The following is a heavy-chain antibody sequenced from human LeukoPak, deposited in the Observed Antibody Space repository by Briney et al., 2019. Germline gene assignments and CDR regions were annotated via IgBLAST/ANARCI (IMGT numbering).Heavy chain of an antibody. CDR1: GYTLTELS. D-gene: IGHD3-22*01. J-gene: IGHJ3*02. Sequence: ASVKVSCKVSGYTLTELSMHWVRQAPGKGLEWMGGFDPEDGETIYAQKFQGRVTITADKSTSTAYMELSSLRSEDTAVYYCAREGRLFGDAFDIWGQGTMVTVSS. CDR2: FDPEDGET. V-gene: IGHV1-24*01. CDR3: AREGRLFGDAFDI.